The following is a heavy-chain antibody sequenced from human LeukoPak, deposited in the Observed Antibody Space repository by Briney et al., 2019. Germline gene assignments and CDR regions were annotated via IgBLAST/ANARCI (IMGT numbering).Heavy chain of an antibody. V-gene: IGHV1-2*02. Sequence: ASVKVSCKASGYTFTGQFMHWVRQAPGQGLEWMGWMNPNTGDTNYAQSFQGRLAMTRDTTITTAYMELSRLTSDDTAVYYCARAGGPYGDSLYYMDVWGKGTTVTVSS. CDR2: MNPNTGDT. CDR1: GYTFTGQF. CDR3: ARAGGPYGDSLYYMDV. J-gene: IGHJ6*03. D-gene: IGHD4-17*01.